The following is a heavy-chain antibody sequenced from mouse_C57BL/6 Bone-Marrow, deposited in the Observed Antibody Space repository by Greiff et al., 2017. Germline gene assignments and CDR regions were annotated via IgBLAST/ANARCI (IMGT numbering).Heavy chain of an antibody. J-gene: IGHJ1*03. V-gene: IGHV14-4*01. D-gene: IGHD4-1*01. CDR1: GFNIKDDY. Sequence: EVQLQQSGAELVRPGASVKLSCTASGFNIKDDYMHWVKQRPEQGLEWIGWIDPENGDTEYASKFQGKATITADTSSNTAYLQLSSLTSEDTAVYYCTLNWVYWYFDVWGTGTTVTVSS. CDR3: TLNWVYWYFDV. CDR2: IDPENGDT.